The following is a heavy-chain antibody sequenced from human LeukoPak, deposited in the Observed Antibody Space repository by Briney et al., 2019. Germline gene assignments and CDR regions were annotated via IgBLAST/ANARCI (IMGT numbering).Heavy chain of an antibody. V-gene: IGHV1-46*01. D-gene: IGHD5-18*01. CDR1: GNTFTSYY. CDR2: INPSGGST. J-gene: IGHJ3*02. Sequence: ASVKVSCKASGNTFTSYYMHWVQQAPGQGPEWMGIINPSGGSTSYAQKFQGRVTMTRDTSTRTVHMELSSLRSEDTAVYYCARGRGQLWLSNAFDIWGQGTMVTVSS. CDR3: ARGRGQLWLSNAFDI.